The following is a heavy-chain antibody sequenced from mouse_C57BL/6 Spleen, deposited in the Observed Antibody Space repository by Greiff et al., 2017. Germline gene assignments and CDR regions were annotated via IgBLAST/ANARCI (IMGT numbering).Heavy chain of an antibody. CDR3: ARIYDGYPYYFDY. CDR2: ISYDGSN. J-gene: IGHJ2*01. V-gene: IGHV3-6*01. Sequence: EVKVEESGPGLVKPSQSLSLTCSVTGYSITSGYYWNWIRQFPGNKLEWMGYISYDGSNNYNPSLKNRISITRDTSKNQFFLKLNSVTTEDTATYYCARIYDGYPYYFDYWGQGTTLTVSS. D-gene: IGHD2-3*01. CDR1: GYSITSGYY.